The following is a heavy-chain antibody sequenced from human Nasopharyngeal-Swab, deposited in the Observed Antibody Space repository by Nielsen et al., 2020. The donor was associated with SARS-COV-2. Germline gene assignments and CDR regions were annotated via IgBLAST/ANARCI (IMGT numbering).Heavy chain of an antibody. CDR2: ISGDGGST. CDR1: GFILDDYA. D-gene: IGHD6-13*01. Sequence: GESLKISCAASGFILDDYAMHWVRQAPGKGLEWVSLISGDGGSTYYADSVKGRFTISRDNSKNSLYLQMNSLRTEDTALYYCAKEQGYSSSWYGDYYYYYGMDVWGQGTTVTVSS. J-gene: IGHJ6*02. CDR3: AKEQGYSSSWYGDYYYYYGMDV. V-gene: IGHV3-43*02.